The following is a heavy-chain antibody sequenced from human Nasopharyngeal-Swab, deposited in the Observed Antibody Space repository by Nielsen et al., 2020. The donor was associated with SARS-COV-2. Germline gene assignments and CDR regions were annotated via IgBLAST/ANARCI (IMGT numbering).Heavy chain of an antibody. J-gene: IGHJ6*03. CDR1: GGSISSSSYY. Sequence: SATLSLTCTVSGGSISSSSYYWGWIRQPPGKGLEWIGSIYYSGSTYYNPSLKSRVTISVDKSKTQFSRKLSSVTAADTAVYYCARERGRGGIWNYYYYYMDVWGKGTTVTVSS. V-gene: IGHV4-39*07. D-gene: IGHD3-10*01. CDR3: ARERGRGGIWNYYYYYMDV. CDR2: IYYSGST.